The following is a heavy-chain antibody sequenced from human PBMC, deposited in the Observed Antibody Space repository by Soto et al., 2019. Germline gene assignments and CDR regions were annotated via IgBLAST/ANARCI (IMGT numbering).Heavy chain of an antibody. V-gene: IGHV3-33*01. J-gene: IGHJ4*02. Sequence: GGSLRLSCAASGFTFSSYGMHWVRQAPGKGLEWVAVIWYDGSNKYYADSVKGRFTISRDNSKNTLYLQMNSLRAEDTAVYYCARSDYGDAFDYWGQGTLVTVSS. CDR1: GFTFSSYG. CDR2: IWYDGSNK. CDR3: ARSDYGDAFDY. D-gene: IGHD4-17*01.